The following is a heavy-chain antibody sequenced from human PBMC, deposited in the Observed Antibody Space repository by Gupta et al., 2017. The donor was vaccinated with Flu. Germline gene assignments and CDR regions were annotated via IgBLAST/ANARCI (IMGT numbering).Heavy chain of an antibody. CDR3: ARMWNQYYDLWSGYIETGRFDP. V-gene: IGHV3-7*01. D-gene: IGHD3-3*01. CDR1: GFTFSSYW. Sequence: EVQLVESGGGLVQPGGSLRLSCAASGFTFSSYWMSWVRQAPGKGLEWVANIKQDGSEKYYVDSVKGRFTISRDNAKNSLYLQMNSLRAEDTAVYYCARMWNQYYDLWSGYIETGRFDPWGQGTLVTASS. J-gene: IGHJ5*02. CDR2: IKQDGSEK.